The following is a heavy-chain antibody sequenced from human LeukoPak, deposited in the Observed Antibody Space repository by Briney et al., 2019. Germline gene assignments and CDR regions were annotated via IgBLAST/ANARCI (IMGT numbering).Heavy chain of an antibody. CDR3: GEGAGGFSYYNWFDP. D-gene: IGHD5-18*01. J-gene: IGHJ5*02. V-gene: IGHV4-38-2*02. CDR1: GYSSSSGYY. Sequence: SETLSLTCTVSGYSSSSGYYWGWLRQPPGKGLEWIGSNYYSGTTHYNPSLESRVTISVDTSKNQISLKLAAETAADTAINYCGEGAGGFSYYNWFDPWGQGTLVTVSS. CDR2: NYYSGTT.